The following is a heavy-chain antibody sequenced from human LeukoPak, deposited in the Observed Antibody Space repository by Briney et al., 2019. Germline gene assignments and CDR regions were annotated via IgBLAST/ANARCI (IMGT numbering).Heavy chain of an antibody. Sequence: GGSLRLSCAASGFTFSSYAMHWVRQAPGKGLEYVSAISSNGGSTYYANSVKGRFTISRDNSKNTLYLQMGSLRAEDMAVYYCARDRDYGGKSRSHAFDTWGQGTMVTVSS. V-gene: IGHV3-64*01. CDR3: ARDRDYGGKSRSHAFDT. D-gene: IGHD4-23*01. CDR1: GFTFSSYA. CDR2: ISSNGGST. J-gene: IGHJ3*02.